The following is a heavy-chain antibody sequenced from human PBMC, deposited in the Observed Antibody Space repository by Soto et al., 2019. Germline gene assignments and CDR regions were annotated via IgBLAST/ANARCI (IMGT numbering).Heavy chain of an antibody. Sequence: GASVKVSCKASGYTFTSYAMHWVRQAPGQRLEWMGWINAGNGNTKYSQKFQGRVTITRDTSASTAYMELSSLRSEDTAVYYCARGRRMVRGVIMTFFDYWGQGTLVTVSS. J-gene: IGHJ4*02. D-gene: IGHD3-10*01. CDR2: INAGNGNT. CDR1: GYTFTSYA. V-gene: IGHV1-3*01. CDR3: ARGRRMVRGVIMTFFDY.